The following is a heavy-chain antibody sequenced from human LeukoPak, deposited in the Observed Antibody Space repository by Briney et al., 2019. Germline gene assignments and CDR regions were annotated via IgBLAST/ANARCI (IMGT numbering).Heavy chain of an antibody. CDR3: ARRGVVIRVILVGFHKEAYYFDS. CDR1: GITLSNYG. V-gene: IGHV3-23*01. CDR2: ISDRGSRT. Sequence: GGSLRLSCAVSGITLSNYGMSWVRQAPGKGLEWVAGISDRGSRTNYADSVKGRFTISTDHPKNTLYLQMNSLRAEDTAVYFCARRGVVIRVILVGFHKEAYYFDSWGQGALVTVSS. D-gene: IGHD3-22*01. J-gene: IGHJ4*02.